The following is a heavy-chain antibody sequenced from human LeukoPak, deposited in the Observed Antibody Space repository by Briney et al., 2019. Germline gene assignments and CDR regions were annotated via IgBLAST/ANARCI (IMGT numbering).Heavy chain of an antibody. CDR1: GFTFDDYG. Sequence: GGSLRLSCAASGFTFDDYGMSWVRQAPGKGLEWVSGINWNGGSTGYADSVKGRFTISRDNAKKSLYLQMNSLRAEDTAVYYCARDPFTMVRGVTDYWGQGALVTVSS. CDR2: INWNGGST. V-gene: IGHV3-20*04. CDR3: ARDPFTMVRGVTDY. D-gene: IGHD3-10*01. J-gene: IGHJ4*02.